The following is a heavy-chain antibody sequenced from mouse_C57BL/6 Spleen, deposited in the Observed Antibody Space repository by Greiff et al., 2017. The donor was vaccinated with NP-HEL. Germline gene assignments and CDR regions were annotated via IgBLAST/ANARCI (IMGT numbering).Heavy chain of an antibody. J-gene: IGHJ1*03. CDR2: IRNKANGYTT. V-gene: IGHV7-3*01. CDR3: ARGRGSSGYFDV. D-gene: IGHD1-1*01. Sequence: EVKLMESGGGLVQPGGSLSLSCAASGFTFTDYYMSWVRQPPGKALEWLGFIRNKANGYTTEYSASVKGRFTISRDNSQSILYLQMNALRAEDSATYYCARGRGSSGYFDVWGTGTTVTVSS. CDR1: GFTFTDYY.